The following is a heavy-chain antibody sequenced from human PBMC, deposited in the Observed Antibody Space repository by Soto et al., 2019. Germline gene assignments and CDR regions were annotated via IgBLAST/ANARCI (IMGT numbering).Heavy chain of an antibody. CDR3: VRDGSKTLRDCFDP. Sequence: SETLSLTCSVSGGSMSKVYWSWIRMTAGKGLEWMGRVYATGTGDYNPSLRSRIAMSVDISKKTFSLRLRSVTAADTGVYYCVRDGSKTLRDCFDPWGQGRLVTVSS. D-gene: IGHD4-17*01. V-gene: IGHV4-4*07. J-gene: IGHJ5*02. CDR2: VYATGTG. CDR1: GGSMSKVY.